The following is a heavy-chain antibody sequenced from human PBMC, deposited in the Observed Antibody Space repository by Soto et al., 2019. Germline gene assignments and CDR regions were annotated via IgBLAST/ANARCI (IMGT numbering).Heavy chain of an antibody. V-gene: IGHV3-23*01. J-gene: IGHJ4*02. Sequence: LRLSCAASGFTFSSYAMSWVRQAPGKGLEWVSAISGSGGSTYYADSVKGRFTISRDNSKNTLYLQMNSLRAEDTAVYYCAKQPSECSVICYFDYWGQGNLVTVSS. CDR1: GFTFSSYA. CDR3: AKQPSECSVICYFDY. CDR2: ISGSGGST. D-gene: IGHD3-10*02.